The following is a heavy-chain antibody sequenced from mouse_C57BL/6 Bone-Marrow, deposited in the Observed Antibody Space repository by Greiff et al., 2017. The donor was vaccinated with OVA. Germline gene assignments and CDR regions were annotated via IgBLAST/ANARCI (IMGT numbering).Heavy chain of an antibody. CDR3: ARGGLRNWYFDV. CDR2: ISSGSSTI. J-gene: IGHJ1*03. V-gene: IGHV5-17*01. D-gene: IGHD2-4*01. CDR1: GFTFSDYG. Sequence: EVMLVESGGGLVKPGGSLKLSCAASGFTFSDYGMHWVRQAPEKGLEWVAYISSGSSTIYYADTVKGRFPISRDNAKNTLFLQMTSLRSEDTAMYYGARGGLRNWYFDVWGTGTTVTVSS.